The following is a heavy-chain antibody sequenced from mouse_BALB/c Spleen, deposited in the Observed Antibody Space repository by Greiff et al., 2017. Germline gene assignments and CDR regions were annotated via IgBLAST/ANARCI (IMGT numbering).Heavy chain of an antibody. CDR3: ARDLYYGSSYGLAY. CDR2: ISTYYGDA. CDR1: GFTFTDYA. D-gene: IGHD1-1*01. J-gene: IGHJ3*01. Sequence: VQLQESGAELVRPGVSVKISCSVSGFTFTDYAMHWVKQSHAMSLEWIGVISTYYGDASYNQKFKGKATMTVDKSSSTAYMELARLTSEDSAIYYSARDLYYGSSYGLAYWGQGTLVTVSA. V-gene: IGHV1S137*01.